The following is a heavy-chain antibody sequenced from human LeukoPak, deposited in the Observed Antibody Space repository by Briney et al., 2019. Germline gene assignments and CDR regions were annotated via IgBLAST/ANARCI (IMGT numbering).Heavy chain of an antibody. J-gene: IGHJ4*02. CDR3: TKKNNWDFDY. CDR2: VSGSGGST. D-gene: IGHD1-20*01. Sequence: GGSLRLSCAASGFTFSTYAMSWVRQAPGKGLEWVSSVSGSGGSTYYADSVKGRFTISRDNSKNTLYLQMNSLRAEDTAVYYCTKKNNWDFDYWGQGTLVTVSS. CDR1: GFTFSTYA. V-gene: IGHV3-23*01.